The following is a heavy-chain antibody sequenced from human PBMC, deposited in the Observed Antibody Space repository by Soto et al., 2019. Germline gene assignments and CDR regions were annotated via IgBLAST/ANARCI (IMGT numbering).Heavy chain of an antibody. D-gene: IGHD2-2*01. CDR2: IYYSGSA. V-gene: IGHV4-31*03. CDR1: GGSINSGDYF. CDR3: ARVRHTVVGPAAMAAWFDP. Sequence: SETLSLTCTVSGGSINSGDYFWSWIRQHPGKGLAWIGSIYYSGSAYYNPSLKSRVTISVDTAKNHFSLKLSSVTASDTAVYFCARVRHTVVGPAAMAAWFDPGGQGTLVTVST. J-gene: IGHJ5*02.